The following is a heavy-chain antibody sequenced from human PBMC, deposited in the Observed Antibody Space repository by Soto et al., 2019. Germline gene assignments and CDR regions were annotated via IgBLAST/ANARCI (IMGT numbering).Heavy chain of an antibody. Sequence: GESLKISCKGSGYSFTSYWIGWVRQMPGKGLEWMGIIYPGDSDTRYSPSFQGQVTISADKSISTAYLQWSSLKASDTAMYYCARLFYCSGGSCYSVPNWFDPWGQGTLVTVYS. V-gene: IGHV5-51*01. J-gene: IGHJ5*02. CDR3: ARLFYCSGGSCYSVPNWFDP. D-gene: IGHD2-15*01. CDR1: GYSFTSYW. CDR2: IYPGDSDT.